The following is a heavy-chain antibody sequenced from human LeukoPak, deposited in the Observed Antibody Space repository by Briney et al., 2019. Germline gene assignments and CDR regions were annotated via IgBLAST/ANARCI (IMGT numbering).Heavy chain of an antibody. CDR3: VKGDMAAIP. Sequence: GGSLRLSCSASGFTFSTYTMHWVRQAPGKGLEYVSGISNNGGNTYYADSVKGRSTISRDNSKNTLYLQMSSLRAEDSAVYYCVKGDMAAIPWGQGTLVTVSS. CDR2: ISNNGGNT. J-gene: IGHJ5*02. D-gene: IGHD5-24*01. V-gene: IGHV3-64D*06. CDR1: GFTFSTYT.